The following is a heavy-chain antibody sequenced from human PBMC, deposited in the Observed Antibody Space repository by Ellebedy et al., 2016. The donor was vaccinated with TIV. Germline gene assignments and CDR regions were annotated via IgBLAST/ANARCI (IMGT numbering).Heavy chain of an antibody. CDR1: GGSISSGGYY. D-gene: IGHD3-9*01. Sequence: MPSETLSLTCTVSGGSISSGGYYWSWIRQHPGKGLEWIGYIYYSGSTYYNPSLKSLVTISVDTSKNQFSLKLSSVTAADTAVYYCARYSNYDILTGYYYCDYWGQGTLVTVSS. CDR2: IYYSGST. CDR3: ARYSNYDILTGYYYCDY. J-gene: IGHJ4*02. V-gene: IGHV4-31*01.